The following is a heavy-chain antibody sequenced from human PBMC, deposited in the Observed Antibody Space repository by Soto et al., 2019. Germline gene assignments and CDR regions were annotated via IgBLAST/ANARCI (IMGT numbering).Heavy chain of an antibody. CDR3: VRTGYGKNYFXY. Sequence: WGSLRLSCAASGFTFSDNYMDWVRQAPGKGLEWVGRTRNKANSYTTEYAASVKGRFTISRDDSKNSLYLQMNSLKTEDTAVYYCVRTGYGKNYFXYWGQGALVTVSS. CDR2: TRNKANSYTT. CDR1: GFTFSDNY. D-gene: IGHD5-18*01. V-gene: IGHV3-72*01. J-gene: IGHJ4*02.